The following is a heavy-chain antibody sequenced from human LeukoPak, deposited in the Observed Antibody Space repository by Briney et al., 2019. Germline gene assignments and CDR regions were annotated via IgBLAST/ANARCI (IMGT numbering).Heavy chain of an antibody. D-gene: IGHD6-6*01. CDR2: IYYSGST. CDR1: GGSISSYY. V-gene: IGHV4-59*01. J-gene: IGHJ4*02. CDR3: ARDGGIAARSLDY. Sequence: SETLSHTCTVSGGSISSYYWSWIRQPPGKGLEWIGYIYYSGSTNYNPSLKSRVTISVDTSKNQFSLKLSSVTAADTAVYYCARDGGIAARSLDYWGQGTLVTVSS.